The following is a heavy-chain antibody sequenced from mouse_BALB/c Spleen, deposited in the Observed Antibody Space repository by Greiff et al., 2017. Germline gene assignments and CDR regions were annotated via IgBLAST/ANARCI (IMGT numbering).Heavy chain of an antibody. V-gene: IGHV1-82*01. CDR3: EKNDRYGYYAMDY. Sequence: QVQLKESGPELVKPGASVKISCKASGYAFSSSWMNWVKQRPGQGLEWIGRIYPGDGDTNYNGKFKGKATLTADKSSSTAYMQLSSLTSVDSAVYLCEKNDRYGYYAMDYWGQGTSVTVSS. CDR1: GYAFSSSW. D-gene: IGHD2-14*01. CDR2: IYPGDGDT. J-gene: IGHJ4*01.